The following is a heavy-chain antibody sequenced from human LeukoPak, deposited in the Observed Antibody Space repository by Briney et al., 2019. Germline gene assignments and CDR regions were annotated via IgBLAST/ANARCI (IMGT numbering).Heavy chain of an antibody. J-gene: IGHJ3*02. CDR2: IIPIFGTA. V-gene: IGHV1-69*13. D-gene: IGHD4-23*01. CDR1: GGTFSSYA. Sequence: GASVKVSCKASGGTFSSYAISWVRQAPGQGLEWMGGIIPIFGTANYAQKFQGRVTITADESTSTAYMELGSLRSEDTAVYYCARDLVGSAYGGNSEHAFDIWGQGTMVTVSS. CDR3: ARDLVGSAYGGNSEHAFDI.